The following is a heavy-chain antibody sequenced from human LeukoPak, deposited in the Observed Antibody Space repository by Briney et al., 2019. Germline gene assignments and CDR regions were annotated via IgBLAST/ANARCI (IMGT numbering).Heavy chain of an antibody. D-gene: IGHD2-2*01. CDR3: ARDLCSVEPAAPCYYFDY. CDR2: MNPNSGNT. Sequence: ASVKVSCKASGYTFTSYDINWVRQATGQGLEWMGWMNPNSGNTGYAQKFQGRVTMTRNTSISTAYMELRSLRSDDTAVYYCARDLCSVEPAAPCYYFDYWGQGTLVTVSS. J-gene: IGHJ4*02. CDR1: GYTFTSYD. V-gene: IGHV1-8*01.